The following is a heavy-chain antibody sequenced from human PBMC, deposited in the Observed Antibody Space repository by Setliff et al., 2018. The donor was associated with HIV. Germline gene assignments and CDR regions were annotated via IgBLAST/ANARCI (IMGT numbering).Heavy chain of an antibody. CDR1: GGSISSSSYY. J-gene: IGHJ6*03. CDR2: IYYSGST. V-gene: IGHV4-39*01. D-gene: IGHD2-2*01. Sequence: PSETLSLTCTVSGGSISSSSYYWGWIRQPPGKGLEWIGSIYYSGSTYYNPSLKGRVTISVDTSKNQFSLKLSSVTAADTAVYYCARVDCSSTSCYRDYYYYMDVWGKGTSVTVS. CDR3: ARVDCSSTSCYRDYYYYMDV.